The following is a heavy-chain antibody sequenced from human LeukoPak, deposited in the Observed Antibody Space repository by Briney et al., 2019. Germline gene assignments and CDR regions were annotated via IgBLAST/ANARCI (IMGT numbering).Heavy chain of an antibody. V-gene: IGHV3-21*01. CDR1: GFTFSNYG. Sequence: GGSLRLSCAASGFTFSNYGMNWVGQAPGKGLEWVASIGTTGSYIFYADSVKGRFTISRDNAKNTLYLQMNSLRAEDTAVYYCARDEYDILTDYDYWGQGILVTVSS. D-gene: IGHD3-9*01. CDR2: IGTTGSYI. J-gene: IGHJ4*02. CDR3: ARDEYDILTDYDY.